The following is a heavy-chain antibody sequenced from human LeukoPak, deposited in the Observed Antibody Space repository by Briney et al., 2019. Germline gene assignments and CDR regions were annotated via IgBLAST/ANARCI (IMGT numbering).Heavy chain of an antibody. D-gene: IGHD6-13*01. J-gene: IGHJ4*02. CDR2: IYSGGST. V-gene: IGHV3-66*01. CDR1: GFTFSSYA. Sequence: GGSLRLSCAASGFTFSSYAMNWVRQAPGKGLEWVSVIYSGGSTYYADSVKGRFTISRDNSKNTLYLQMNSLRAEDTAVYYCARGGPAAGRFDYWGQGTLVTVSP. CDR3: ARGGPAAGRFDY.